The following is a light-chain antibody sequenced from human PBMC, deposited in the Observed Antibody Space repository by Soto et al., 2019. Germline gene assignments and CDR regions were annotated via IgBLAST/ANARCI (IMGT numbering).Light chain of an antibody. V-gene: IGLV1-40*01. CDR1: SSNIGAGYD. CDR2: GNS. Sequence: QSVLTQPPSVSGAPGQRVTISCTGSSSNIGAGYDVHWYQQLPGTAPNLLIYGNSNRPSGVPDRFSGSKSGTSASLPITGLQAEDEADYYCQSYDSSLSGWVFGAGTKLTVL. CDR3: QSYDSSLSGWV. J-gene: IGLJ3*02.